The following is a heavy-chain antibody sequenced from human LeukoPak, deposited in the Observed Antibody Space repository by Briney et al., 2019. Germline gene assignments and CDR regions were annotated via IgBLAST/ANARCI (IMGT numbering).Heavy chain of an antibody. Sequence: SETLSLTCTVSGSSISSGGYYWSWIRQPPGKGLEWIGYIYYSGSTNYNPSLKSRVTISVDTSKNQFSLKLSSVTAADTAVYYCARDGYASYFDYWGQGTLVTVSS. CDR1: GSSISSGGYY. CDR3: ARDGYASYFDY. CDR2: IYYSGST. D-gene: IGHD5-12*01. J-gene: IGHJ4*02. V-gene: IGHV4-61*08.